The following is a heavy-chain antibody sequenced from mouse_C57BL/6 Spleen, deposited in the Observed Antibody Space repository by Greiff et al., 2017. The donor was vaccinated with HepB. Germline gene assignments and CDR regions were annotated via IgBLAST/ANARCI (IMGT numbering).Heavy chain of an antibody. CDR2: ISSGGSYT. CDR3: ARHGTTVRYFDV. D-gene: IGHD1-1*01. CDR1: GFTFSSYG. V-gene: IGHV5-6*01. J-gene: IGHJ1*03. Sequence: EVQGVESGGDLVKPGGSLKLSCAASGFTFSSYGMSWVRQTPDKRLEWVATISSGGSYTYYPDSVKGRFTISRDNAKNTLYLQMSSLKSEDTAMYYCARHGTTVRYFDVWGTGTTVTVSS.